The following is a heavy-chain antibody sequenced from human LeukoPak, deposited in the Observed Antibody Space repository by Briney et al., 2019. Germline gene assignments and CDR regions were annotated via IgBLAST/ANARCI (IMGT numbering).Heavy chain of an antibody. CDR1: GGSISSGYYY. CDR2: IYYSGST. D-gene: IGHD3-10*01. CDR3: ARDYDGSGYYFDC. V-gene: IGHV4-31*03. J-gene: IGHJ4*02. Sequence: SETLSLTCSVSGGSISSGYYYWTRIRQHPGKGPEWIGYIYYSGSTYYHPSLRSRVTISVDTSKNQFSLNLSSVTAADTAVYFCARDYDGSGYYFDCWGQGTLVTVSS.